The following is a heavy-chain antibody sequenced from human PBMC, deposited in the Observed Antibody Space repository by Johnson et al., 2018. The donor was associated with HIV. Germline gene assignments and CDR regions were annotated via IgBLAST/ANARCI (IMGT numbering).Heavy chain of an antibody. CDR3: ARDGYKQKLLDAFDI. V-gene: IGHV3-66*01. CDR1: GFTVSSNY. J-gene: IGHJ3*02. CDR2: IYSGGST. D-gene: IGHD5-24*01. Sequence: VQLVESGGGLVQPGGSLRLSCAASGFTVSSNYMSWVRQAPGKGLEWVSVIYSGGSTYYADSVKGRFTISRDNSKNTLYLQMNSLRAEDTAVYYCARDGYKQKLLDAFDIWGQGTMVTVSS.